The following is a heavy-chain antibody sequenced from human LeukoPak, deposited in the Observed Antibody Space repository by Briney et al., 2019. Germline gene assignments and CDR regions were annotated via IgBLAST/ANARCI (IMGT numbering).Heavy chain of an antibody. D-gene: IGHD4-23*01. Sequence: SETLSLTCTVSGGSISSYYWSWIRQPAGKGLEWIGRIYTSGSTNYNPSLKSRVTMSVDTSKNQFSLKLSSVTAADTAVYYCARLPYYGGTVTPFDYWGQGTLVTVSS. V-gene: IGHV4-4*07. CDR1: GGSISSYY. CDR3: ARLPYYGGTVTPFDY. CDR2: IYTSGST. J-gene: IGHJ4*02.